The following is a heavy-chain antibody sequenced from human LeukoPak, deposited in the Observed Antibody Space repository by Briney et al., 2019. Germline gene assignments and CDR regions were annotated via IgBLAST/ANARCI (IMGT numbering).Heavy chain of an antibody. D-gene: IGHD3-16*02. CDR2: IYATGTT. Sequence: PSETLSLTCTVSGGSISGYFWSWIRQPAGKGLEWIGRIYATGTTNFNPSLKSRVTMSVDTSKNQFSLNLTSVTAADSCVYYCAREGGGSNRCLDWGQGTLVTVSS. CDR3: AREGGGSNRCLD. J-gene: IGHJ1*01. V-gene: IGHV4-4*07. CDR1: GGSISGYF.